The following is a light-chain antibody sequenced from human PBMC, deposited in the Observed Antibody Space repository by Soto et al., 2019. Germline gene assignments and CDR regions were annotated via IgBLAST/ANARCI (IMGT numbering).Light chain of an antibody. CDR2: GAS. J-gene: IGKJ4*01. Sequence: EIVMTQSPGTLSLSPGERATISCRASQVIGSRYLAWYHQKSGQAPRLLIYGASSRATGIPDRFSGSGSGTDFTLTISSLQAEDVAVYYCQQYYSTPLTFGGGTKVDIK. CDR3: QQYYSTPLT. V-gene: IGKV3-20*01. CDR1: QVIGSRY.